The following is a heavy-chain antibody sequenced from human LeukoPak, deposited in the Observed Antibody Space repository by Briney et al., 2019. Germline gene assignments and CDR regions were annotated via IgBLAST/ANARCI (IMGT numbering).Heavy chain of an antibody. Sequence: SVKVSCKTSGFTFSSSTVQWVRQARGQGLEWIGWIVVGSGDTNYAQKFQERVTITRDMSTSTAYMDLSSLGSEDTAVYYCAARPRDYVTFDIWGQGTMVTVSS. V-gene: IGHV1-58*01. CDR2: IVVGSGDT. D-gene: IGHD3-16*01. CDR1: GFTFSSST. CDR3: AARPRDYVTFDI. J-gene: IGHJ3*02.